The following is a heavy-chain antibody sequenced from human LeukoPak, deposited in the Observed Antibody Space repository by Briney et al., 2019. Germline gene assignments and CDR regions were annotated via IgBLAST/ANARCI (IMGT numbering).Heavy chain of an antibody. CDR2: IIPILETA. D-gene: IGHD3-9*01. CDR1: GGIFRSHS. CDR3: AIGEGPSDILTALSLYQ. V-gene: IGHV1-69*06. Sequence: SVTVSCKASGGIFRSHSISWLRQAPGQGLEWMGGIIPILETAEYSHKFRGRVTITADTSTATVYMELSNLSSEDTAVYSCAIGEGPSDILTALSLYQWGQGTLVIVS. J-gene: IGHJ4*02.